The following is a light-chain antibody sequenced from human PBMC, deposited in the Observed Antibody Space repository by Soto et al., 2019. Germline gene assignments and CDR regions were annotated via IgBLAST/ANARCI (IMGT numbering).Light chain of an antibody. V-gene: IGLV1-40*01. Sequence: QCVLTKPPSVSGSPGQRVTISCTGSSSNIGSTYDVQWYQQLPGTAPKLLIHGNTDRPSGVPDRFSGSKSGTSASLAITGLQADDEADYYCQSYDDSLIVHYGFGTGTKVTVL. CDR1: SSNIGSTYD. J-gene: IGLJ1*01. CDR2: GNT. CDR3: QSYDDSLIVHYG.